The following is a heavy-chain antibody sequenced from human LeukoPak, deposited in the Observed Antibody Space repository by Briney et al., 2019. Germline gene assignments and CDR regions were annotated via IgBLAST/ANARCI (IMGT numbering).Heavy chain of an antibody. CDR2: ISSSSSYI. Sequence: PGGPLRLSCAASGFTFSSYSMNWVRQAPGKGLEWVSSISSSSSYIYYADSVKGRFTISRDNAKNSLYLQMNSLRAEDTAVYYCARDWETQWLPGVDYWGQGTLVTVSS. D-gene: IGHD6-19*01. CDR1: GFTFSSYS. CDR3: ARDWETQWLPGVDY. V-gene: IGHV3-21*01. J-gene: IGHJ4*02.